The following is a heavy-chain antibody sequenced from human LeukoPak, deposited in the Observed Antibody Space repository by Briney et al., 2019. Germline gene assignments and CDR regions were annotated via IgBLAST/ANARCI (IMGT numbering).Heavy chain of an antibody. CDR1: GFTFSYYG. CDR2: IWFDGSNK. Sequence: GGSLRLSCAASGFTFSYYGMHWVRQPPGKGLEWVAVIWFDGSNKYYADSVKGRFTVSRDDSKHTVYLQMNSLRAEDTAVYYCARDFDSTGYYPFDLPDYWGQGTLVTVSS. V-gene: IGHV3-33*01. J-gene: IGHJ4*02. D-gene: IGHD3-22*01. CDR3: ARDFDSTGYYPFDLPDY.